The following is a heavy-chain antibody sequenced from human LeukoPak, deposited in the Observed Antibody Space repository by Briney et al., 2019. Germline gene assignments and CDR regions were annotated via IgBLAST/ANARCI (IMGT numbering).Heavy chain of an antibody. V-gene: IGHV1-2*02. Sequence: ASVKVSCKASGYTFTGYYMHWVRQAPGQGLEWMGWINPNSGGTNYAQKFQGRVTMTRDTSISTAYMELSSLRSEDTAVYYCARKWFGELSRNWFDPWGQGTLVTVSS. J-gene: IGHJ5*02. CDR2: INPNSGGT. CDR1: GYTFTGYY. D-gene: IGHD3-10*01. CDR3: ARKWFGELSRNWFDP.